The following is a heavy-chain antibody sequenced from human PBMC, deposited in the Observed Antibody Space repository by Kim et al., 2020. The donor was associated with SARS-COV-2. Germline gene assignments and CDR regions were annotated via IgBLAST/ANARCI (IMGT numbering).Heavy chain of an antibody. J-gene: IGHJ4*01. CDR1: GYTFTNYY. V-gene: IGHV1-46*01. CDR3: VKENGHCDSRACSGQSFDY. Sequence: ASVKVSCTASGYTFTNYYMHWVRQAPGQGLEWMGIINPGGGATGYAQKFQGRVTITSDTSANTIFLDLSSLGSKDTAVYYCVKENGHCDSRACSGQSFDY. CDR2: INPGGGAT. D-gene: IGHD3-22*01.